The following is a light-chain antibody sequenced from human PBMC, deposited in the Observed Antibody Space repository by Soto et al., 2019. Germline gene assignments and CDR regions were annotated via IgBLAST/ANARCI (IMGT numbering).Light chain of an antibody. CDR3: QQYYNTPLT. Sequence: DIVMTQSPDSLAVSLGERATINCKSSQSLLYSSNNKNYLIWYQQKPGQPPKLLIYWASTRESGVPDRFSGSGSGKDFTLTISSLQAEDVAVYYCQQYYNTPLTFGQGTKLEI. V-gene: IGKV4-1*01. CDR2: WAS. CDR1: QSLLYSSNNKNY. J-gene: IGKJ2*01.